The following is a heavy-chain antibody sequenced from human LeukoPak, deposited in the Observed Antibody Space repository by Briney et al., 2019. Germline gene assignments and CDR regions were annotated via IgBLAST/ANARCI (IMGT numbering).Heavy chain of an antibody. Sequence: GASVKVSCKASGGTFSSYAISWVRQAPGQGLEWMGGFDPEDGERIYAQKFQGRVTMTEDTSTDTAYMELSSLRSEDTAVYYCATKAYYYDSSAYSLSWSFDLWGQGTMVTVSS. V-gene: IGHV1-24*01. CDR2: FDPEDGER. D-gene: IGHD3-22*01. J-gene: IGHJ3*01. CDR3: ATKAYYYDSSAYSLSWSFDL. CDR1: GGTFSSYA.